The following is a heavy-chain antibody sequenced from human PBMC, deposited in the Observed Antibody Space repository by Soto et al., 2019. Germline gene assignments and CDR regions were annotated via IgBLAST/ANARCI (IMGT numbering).Heavy chain of an antibody. CDR3: ARGQRFSDWFDP. V-gene: IGHV4-4*07. CDR1: GGAISTYY. J-gene: IGHJ5*02. CDR2: IYSSGST. D-gene: IGHD3-3*01. Sequence: PSETLSLTCTASGGAISTYYWTWIRQPAGKGLEWLGRIYSSGSTKYNPALQSRVTMSLDTSNNQFSLRLTSVTAADTAVYHCARGQRFSDWFDPWGQGTLVT.